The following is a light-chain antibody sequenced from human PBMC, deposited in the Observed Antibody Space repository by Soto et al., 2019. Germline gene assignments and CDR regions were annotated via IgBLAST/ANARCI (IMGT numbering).Light chain of an antibody. CDR1: SRDVGNYNY. J-gene: IGLJ1*01. Sequence: QSALTQPASVSGSPGQSITISCTGTSRDVGNYNYVSWYQQYPGRVPKLLIYMVSNRPSGVSNRFSGSKSGNTASLTISGLQAEDAAHYFCISPTPGSLYVFGPRTKVTVL. V-gene: IGLV2-14*01. CDR3: ISPTPGSLYV. CDR2: MVS.